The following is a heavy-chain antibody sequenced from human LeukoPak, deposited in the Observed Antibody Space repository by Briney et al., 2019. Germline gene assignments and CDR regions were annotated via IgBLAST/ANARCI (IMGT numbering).Heavy chain of an antibody. CDR2: ISSSTGGK. D-gene: IGHD6-19*01. CDR3: ARDAGGSGWYADY. CDR1: GYTFTGYY. Sequence: ASVNVSRKASGYTFTGYYIHGVRQAPAKGREGRGWISSSTGGKTYAQQFQGSATMTPDTSISTDYMELTRLRSDDTAVYYCARDAGGSGWYADYWGQGTPVTVSS. J-gene: IGHJ4*02. V-gene: IGHV1-2*02.